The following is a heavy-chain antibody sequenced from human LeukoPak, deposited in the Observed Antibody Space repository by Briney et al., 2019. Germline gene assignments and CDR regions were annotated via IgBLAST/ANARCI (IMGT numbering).Heavy chain of an antibody. CDR2: ISAYNDNT. CDR1: GYTFTMYG. V-gene: IGHV1-18*01. Sequence: ASVKVSCKASGYTFTMYGITWVRQAPGQGLEWMGWISAYNDNTNYAQNLQDRVTMTTDASTSTVYMELRSLRSDDTAVYYCARGLQENLAWLTAFSAFDIWGQGTMVTVSS. CDR3: ARGLQENLAWLTAFSAFDI. D-gene: IGHD6-19*01. J-gene: IGHJ3*02.